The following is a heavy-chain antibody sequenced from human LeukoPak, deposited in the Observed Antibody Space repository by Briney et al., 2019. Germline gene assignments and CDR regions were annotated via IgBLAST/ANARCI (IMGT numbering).Heavy chain of an antibody. CDR3: ARVDVLRYFDWLVNFDC. V-gene: IGHV4-34*01. CDR2: INHSGST. J-gene: IGHJ4*02. D-gene: IGHD3-9*01. CDR1: GGSFSGYY. Sequence: SETLSLTCAVYGGSFSGYYWSWIRQPPGKGLEWIGEINHSGSTNYNPSLKSRVTISVDTSKNQFSLKLSSVTAADTAVYYCARVDVLRYFDWLVNFDCWGQGTLVTVSS.